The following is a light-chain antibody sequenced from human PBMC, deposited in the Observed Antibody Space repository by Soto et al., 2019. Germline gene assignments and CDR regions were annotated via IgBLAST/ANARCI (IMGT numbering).Light chain of an antibody. CDR1: NIDSRT. V-gene: IGLV3-21*02. CDR3: KVWDNVDDHIYV. Sequence: SYELTQPPSVSVAPGQTATISCGENNIDSRTVHWYQQKPGQAPLLVVYDNSLRPSGIPNRFSGSNSGNTATLTISRVEAGDEADYYCKVWDNVDDHIYVFGTGTKV. CDR2: DNS. J-gene: IGLJ1*01.